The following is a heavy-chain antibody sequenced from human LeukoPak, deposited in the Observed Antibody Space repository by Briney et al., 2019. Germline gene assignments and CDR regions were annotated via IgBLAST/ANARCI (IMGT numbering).Heavy chain of an antibody. J-gene: IGHJ4*02. V-gene: IGHV3-15*01. CDR2: IKSIKDGGTT. D-gene: IGHD6-6*01. CDR3: TTDRGIADRPLFDF. CDR1: GISFNTAW. Sequence: GGSLRLSCAASGISFNTAWMSWVRQAPGTGLERVGRIKSIKDGGTTDYTAPVMGRFTISRDASKTTLYLQMNSLKIEDTAVYYCTTDRGIADRPLFDFWGQGTLVRVSS.